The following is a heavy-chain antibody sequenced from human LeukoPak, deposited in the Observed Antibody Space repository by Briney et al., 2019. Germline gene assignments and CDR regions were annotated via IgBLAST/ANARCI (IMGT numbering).Heavy chain of an antibody. CDR3: ARDRGDYGSSDY. J-gene: IGHJ4*02. Sequence: SQTLSLTCAVSGGSISSGGYSWSWIRQPAGKGLEWIGRIYSSGRTNYNPSLKSRVTMSVDTSKNQFSLKLSSVTAADTAMYYCARDRGDYGSSDYWGQGTLVTVSS. D-gene: IGHD2-21*02. CDR2: IYSSGRT. CDR1: GGSISSGGYS. V-gene: IGHV4-61*02.